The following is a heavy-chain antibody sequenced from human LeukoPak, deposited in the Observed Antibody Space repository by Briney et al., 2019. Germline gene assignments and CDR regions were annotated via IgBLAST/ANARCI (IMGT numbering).Heavy chain of an antibody. CDR1: GYMFTSHG. CDR3: ARESNGGYGFDY. Sequence: VASVKVSYKSSGYMFTSHGIHWLRQAPGQGLEWMGWISAQNGNTNYVQQFLGRVTMTRDTSASTAYMELRSLKSDDTAVYYCARESNGGYGFDYWGQGTLVTVSS. CDR2: ISAQNGNT. J-gene: IGHJ4*02. D-gene: IGHD5-12*01. V-gene: IGHV1-18*01.